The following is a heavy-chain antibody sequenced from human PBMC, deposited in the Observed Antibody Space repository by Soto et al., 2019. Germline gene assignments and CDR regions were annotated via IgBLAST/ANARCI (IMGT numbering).Heavy chain of an antibody. Sequence: QVQLQQWGAGLLKPSATLSLTCAVYGGSFSGYYWSWIRQPPGKGLEWIGEINHSGSTNYNPSLKSRVTISVDTSKNQFSLKLSSVTAADTAVYYCARGRIQNYWGQGTLVTVSS. CDR3: ARGRIQNY. CDR2: INHSGST. J-gene: IGHJ4*02. CDR1: GGSFSGYY. V-gene: IGHV4-34*01.